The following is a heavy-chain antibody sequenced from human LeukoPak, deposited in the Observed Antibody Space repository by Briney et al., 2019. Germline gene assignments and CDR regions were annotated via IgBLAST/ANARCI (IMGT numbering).Heavy chain of an antibody. CDR2: ISGRSSTI. CDR1: AFTFSDYS. D-gene: IGHD1-26*01. CDR3: ARDRLTSGSYFFDY. V-gene: IGHV3-48*01. J-gene: IGHJ4*02. Sequence: GGSLRLSCAASAFTFSDYSMDWVRQAPGKGLEWISYISGRSSTIYYADSVRGRFTISRDNAKNSMYLQMNSLRAEDTAVYYCARDRLTSGSYFFDYWGQGTLVTVSS.